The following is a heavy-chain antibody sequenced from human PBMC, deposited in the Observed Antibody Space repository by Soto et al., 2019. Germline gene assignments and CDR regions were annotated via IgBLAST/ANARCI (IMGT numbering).Heavy chain of an antibody. Sequence: QVQLQESGPGLVKPSETLSLNCSVSGSSMSYYYWSWIRQPPGKGLEWIGYIYYSGATNYHPSLKSRVSFSLDTCKNQFSLKLIAVTAADTAVYYSARDGGFGSRGYYGMDVWGQGTTVTVSS. D-gene: IGHD3-10*01. J-gene: IGHJ6*02. CDR3: ARDGGFGSRGYYGMDV. V-gene: IGHV4-59*01. CDR2: IYYSGAT. CDR1: GSSMSYYY.